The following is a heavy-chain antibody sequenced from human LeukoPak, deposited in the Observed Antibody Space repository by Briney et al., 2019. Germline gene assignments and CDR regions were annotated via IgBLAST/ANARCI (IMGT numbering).Heavy chain of an antibody. CDR1: GFTFSTYA. CDR3: XXXXXXXXXSRGFYWGYYFDS. J-gene: IGHJ4*02. CDR2: ISGSGDST. D-gene: IGHD3-22*01. Sequence: GGSLRLSCTASGFTFSTYAVNWVRQAPGKGLEWVSTISGSGDSTYYADSVKGRFTISRDNSKDTLYLQMSSVRVDDTAVYYXXXXXXXXXXSRGFYWGYYFDSWGQGILVTVST. V-gene: IGHV3-23*01.